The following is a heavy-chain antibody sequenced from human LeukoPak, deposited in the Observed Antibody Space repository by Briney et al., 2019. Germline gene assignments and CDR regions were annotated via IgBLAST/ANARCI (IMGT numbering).Heavy chain of an antibody. CDR3: ARVQANSRTSPNYYYYYYYMDV. CDR1: GFTFSNYW. V-gene: IGHV3-48*03. J-gene: IGHJ6*03. Sequence: GGSLRLSCAASGFTFSNYWMSWVRQAPGKGLEWVSYISSSGSTIYYADSVKGRFTISRDNAKNSLYLQMNSLRAEDTAVYYCARVQANSRTSPNYYYYYYYMDVWGKGTTVTISS. D-gene: IGHD2/OR15-2a*01. CDR2: ISSSGSTI.